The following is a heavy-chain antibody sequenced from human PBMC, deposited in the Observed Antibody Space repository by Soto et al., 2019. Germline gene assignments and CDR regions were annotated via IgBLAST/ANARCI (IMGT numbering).Heavy chain of an antibody. V-gene: IGHV3-23*01. Sequence: PGWSLRLSCSASVFTFSSYAVSWNRQAPGKGPEWISSISGSGSTIYYADSVKGRFTISRDDSKNTLYLQMSSLRAEDTAVYYCAKVFYYYDSSGYYYFDYWGQGTLVTVSS. J-gene: IGHJ4*02. CDR1: VFTFSSYA. D-gene: IGHD3-22*01. CDR2: ISGSGSTI. CDR3: AKVFYYYDSSGYYYFDY.